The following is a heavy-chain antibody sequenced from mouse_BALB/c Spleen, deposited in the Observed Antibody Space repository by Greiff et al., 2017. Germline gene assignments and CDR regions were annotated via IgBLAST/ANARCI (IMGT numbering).Heavy chain of an antibody. D-gene: IGHD1-1*01. CDR2: ISNLAYSI. V-gene: IGHV5-15*02. CDR1: GFTFSDYG. J-gene: IGHJ4*01. CDR3: ARDRDYYGSSYYAMDY. Sequence: DVQLVESGGGLVQPGGSRKLSCAASGFTFSDYGMAWVRQAPGKGPEWVAFISNLAYSIYYADTVTGRFTISRENAKNTLYLEMSSLRSEDTAMYYCARDRDYYGSSYYAMDYWGQGTSVTVSS.